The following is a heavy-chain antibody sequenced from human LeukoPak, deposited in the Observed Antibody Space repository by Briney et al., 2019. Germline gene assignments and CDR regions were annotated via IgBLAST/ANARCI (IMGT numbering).Heavy chain of an antibody. CDR3: ARHPHQGWGRSYYYYMDV. CDR2: IYTSGST. D-gene: IGHD1-26*01. J-gene: IGHJ6*03. Sequence: SETLSLTCTVSGGSISSGSYYWSWIRQPAGKGLEWIGRIYTSGSTYYNPSLKSRVTISVDTSKNQFSLKLSSVTAADTAVYYCARHPHQGWGRSYYYYMDVWGKGTTVTVSS. V-gene: IGHV4-61*02. CDR1: GGSISSGSYY.